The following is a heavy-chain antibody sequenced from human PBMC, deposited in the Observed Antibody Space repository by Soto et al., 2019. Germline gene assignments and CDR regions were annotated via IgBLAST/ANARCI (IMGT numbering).Heavy chain of an antibody. Sequence: SATLSLTCPVSGGSVTRSGYCWTWIRQSPGKGLEWIGNIYPTGEINYNPSLKSRVTMSLDMSKNQLSLKLTSVTAADTAVYYSARDSLMLNRIAAAGTGVGHGLDVWGQGTTVTVSS. CDR1: GGSVTRSGYC. CDR2: IYPTGEI. V-gene: IGHV4-61*08. D-gene: IGHD6-13*01. CDR3: ARDSLMLNRIAAAGTGVGHGLDV. J-gene: IGHJ6*02.